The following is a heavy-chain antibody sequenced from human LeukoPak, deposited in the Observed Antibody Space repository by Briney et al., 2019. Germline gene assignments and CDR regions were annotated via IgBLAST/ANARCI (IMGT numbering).Heavy chain of an antibody. CDR1: GFTFNKFA. J-gene: IGHJ4*02. D-gene: IGHD6-13*01. Sequence: GGSLRLSCAASGFTFNKFAMSWVRQAPGKGLEWVSGIIENGGETYYADSVRGRFTISRDNSKNTLYLQMDSLRAEDTAVYYCAKDYEYNSNTWYFHWGRGTLVSVSS. V-gene: IGHV3-23*01. CDR3: AKDYEYNSNTWYFH. CDR2: IIENGGET.